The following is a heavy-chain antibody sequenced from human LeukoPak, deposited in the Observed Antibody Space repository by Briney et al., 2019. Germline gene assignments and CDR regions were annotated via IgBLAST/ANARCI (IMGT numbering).Heavy chain of an antibody. CDR1: GGSISSGGYY. D-gene: IGHD3-10*01. J-gene: IGHJ4*02. V-gene: IGHV4-31*03. CDR2: IYYSGST. Sequence: SQTLSLTCTVSGGSISSGGYYWSWICQHPGKGLEWIGYIYYSGSTYYNPSLKSRVTISVDTSKNQFSLKLSSVTAADTAVYYCARGSYYNSFDYWGQGTLVTVSS. CDR3: ARGSYYNSFDY.